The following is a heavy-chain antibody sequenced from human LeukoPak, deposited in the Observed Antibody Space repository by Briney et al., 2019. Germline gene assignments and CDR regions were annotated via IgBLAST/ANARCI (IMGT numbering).Heavy chain of an antibody. V-gene: IGHV1-2*02. Sequence: ASVKVPCKASGYTFTGYYMHWVRQAPGQGLEWMGWINPNSGGTNYAQKFQGRVTMTRDTSISTAYMELSRLRSDDTAVYYCARTRTVVAPFSVWGKGTTVTISS. J-gene: IGHJ6*04. CDR1: GYTFTGYY. D-gene: IGHD2-15*01. CDR2: INPNSGGT. CDR3: ARTRTVVAPFSV.